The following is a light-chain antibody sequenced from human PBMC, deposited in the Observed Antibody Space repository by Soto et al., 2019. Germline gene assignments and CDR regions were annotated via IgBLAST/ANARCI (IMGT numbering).Light chain of an antibody. CDR2: GAS. Sequence: IGLTQSPGTLSLSPGERATLSCSPSQSLRSTSLAWYQQKPGQAPTLLTSGASTRATGIPPRFSGSGSGTEFTLTLRSLQSEDFAVYYCQPSIHWPPYPFGQGTKVDIK. V-gene: IGKV3-15*01. CDR1: QSLRST. CDR3: QPSIHWPPYP. J-gene: IGKJ2*01.